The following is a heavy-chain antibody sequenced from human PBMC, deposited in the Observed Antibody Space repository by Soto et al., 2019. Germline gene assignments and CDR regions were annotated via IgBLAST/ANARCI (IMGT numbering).Heavy chain of an antibody. V-gene: IGHV3-66*01. CDR2: ISSGGSQ. D-gene: IGHD3-3*01. J-gene: IGHJ4*02. Sequence: ESGGGLVQPGGSLRLSCEASGFTVSNLYMTWVRQAPGKGLEWVSVISSGGSQYYADSVKGRFTISRDNSKNTVYLQMNSLRAGETAIYYCARDTLGGDYDFWHGGQGTMVTVSS. CDR3: ARDTLGGDYDFWH. CDR1: GFTVSNLY.